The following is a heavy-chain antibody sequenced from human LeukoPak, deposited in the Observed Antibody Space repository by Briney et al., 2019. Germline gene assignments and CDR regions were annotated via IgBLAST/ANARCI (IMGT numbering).Heavy chain of an antibody. CDR3: ARGRGTTSSNFDY. J-gene: IGHJ4*02. CDR1: GYTFTGYY. Sequence: ASVKVSCKASGYTFTGYYMHWVRQAPGQGLEWMGWINPNNGGTNYVQKFQGRVAMTTDTSISTAYMELSRLTSDDTAVYYCARGRGTTSSNFDYWGQGTLVTVSS. V-gene: IGHV1-2*02. D-gene: IGHD2-2*01. CDR2: INPNNGGT.